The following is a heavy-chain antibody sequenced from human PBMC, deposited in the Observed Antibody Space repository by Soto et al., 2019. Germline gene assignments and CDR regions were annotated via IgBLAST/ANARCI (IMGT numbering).Heavy chain of an antibody. CDR3: ARDNSDSGGYYYFDY. V-gene: IGHV3-33*01. J-gene: IGHJ4*02. CDR2: IWFDGSNK. CDR1: GFSFSTYG. Sequence: PGGSLRLPCAASGFSFSTYGMHWVRQAPGKGLECVAVIWFDGSNKQYADSVKGRFTISRDNSKNTLYLQMNSLIVEDTAVYYCARDNSDSGGYYYFDYWGQGTLVTVSS. D-gene: IGHD3-22*01.